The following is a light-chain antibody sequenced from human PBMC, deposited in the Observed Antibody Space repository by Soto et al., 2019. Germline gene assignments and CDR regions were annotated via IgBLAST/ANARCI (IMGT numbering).Light chain of an antibody. CDR1: QTISTL. V-gene: IGKV1-5*03. J-gene: IGKJ1*01. CDR2: KAS. CDR3: QQDSTYPWT. Sequence: DIQMTQSPSTLSASVGDRVTITCRASQTISTLLAWYQQRPGKAPNLLIYKASSLESGVPSRFSGSASGTEFTLTISSPQPDDFATHFCQQDSTYPWTFGQGTKVEVK.